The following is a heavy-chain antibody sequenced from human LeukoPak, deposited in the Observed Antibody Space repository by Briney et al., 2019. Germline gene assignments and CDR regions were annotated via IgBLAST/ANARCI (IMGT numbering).Heavy chain of an antibody. D-gene: IGHD5-24*01. CDR3: SRGRDRSKAGDH. V-gene: IGHV4-34*01. Sequence: PSETLSLTCDVSGGSCDDYYCSWIRQPPGKGLEWIGEIHPHGIFYYSSSLMSRVTISIDTSKSQFSLRLTSVTAADTAIYYCSRGRDRSKAGDHWGQGSLVTVSS. CDR2: IHPHGIF. J-gene: IGHJ4*02. CDR1: GGSCDDYY.